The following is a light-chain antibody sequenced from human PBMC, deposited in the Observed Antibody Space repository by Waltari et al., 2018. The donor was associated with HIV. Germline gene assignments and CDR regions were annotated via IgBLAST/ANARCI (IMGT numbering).Light chain of an antibody. V-gene: IGLV2-8*01. Sequence: QSALTQPPSASGSPGQSVTISCTGTSSDVGGYNYVSWYQQHPGNAPKLIIYEVTERPSGVPVRFSGSKSGNTASLTVSGLQAEDEADYYCSSYAGSNKFVFGGGTKLTVV. CDR2: EVT. CDR3: SSYAGSNKFV. J-gene: IGLJ2*01. CDR1: SSDVGGYNY.